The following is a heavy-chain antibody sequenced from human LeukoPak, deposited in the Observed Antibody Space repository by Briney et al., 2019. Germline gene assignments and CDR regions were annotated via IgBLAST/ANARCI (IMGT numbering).Heavy chain of an antibody. V-gene: IGHV1-46*01. J-gene: IGHJ3*02. CDR3: ERTPAAGTGAFDI. D-gene: IGHD6-13*01. CDR1: GYTFTSYY. CDR2: INPSGGST. Sequence: ASVKVSCKASGYTFTSYYMHWVRQAPGQGLEWMGIINPSGGSTSYAQKFQGRVTMTRDMSTSTVYMELSSLRSEDTAVYYCERTPAAGTGAFDIWGQGTMVTVSS.